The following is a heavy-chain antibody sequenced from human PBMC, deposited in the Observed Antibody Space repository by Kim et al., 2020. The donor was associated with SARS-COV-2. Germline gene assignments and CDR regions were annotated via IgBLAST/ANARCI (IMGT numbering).Heavy chain of an antibody. CDR3: ARDLVSGIYGMDV. CDR2: INASGGST. Sequence: ASVKVSCKASGYTFTSYYMHWVRQAPGQGLEWMGIINASGGSTSYAQKFQGRVTMTRDTSTSTVYMELSSLRSEDTAVYYCARDLVSGIYGMDVWGQGTTVTVSS. D-gene: IGHD6-25*01. J-gene: IGHJ6*02. CDR1: GYTFTSYY. V-gene: IGHV1-46*01.